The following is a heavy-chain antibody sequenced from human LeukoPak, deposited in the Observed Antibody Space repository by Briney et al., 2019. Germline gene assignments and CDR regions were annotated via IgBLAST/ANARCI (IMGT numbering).Heavy chain of an antibody. CDR3: ARDRRWLQSNAFDI. V-gene: IGHV4-4*02. CDR1: GGSISSRNW. CDR2: IYHSGST. Sequence: SETLSLTCAVSGGSISSRNWWSWVRQPPGKGLEWIGEIYHSGSTNYNPSLKSRVTISVDKSKNQFSLKLSSVTAADTAVYYCARDRRWLQSNAFDIWGQGTMVTVSS. D-gene: IGHD5-24*01. J-gene: IGHJ3*02.